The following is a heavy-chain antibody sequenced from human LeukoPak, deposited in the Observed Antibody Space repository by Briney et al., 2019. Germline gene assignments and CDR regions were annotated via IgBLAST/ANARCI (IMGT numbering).Heavy chain of an antibody. V-gene: IGHV4-39*01. J-gene: IGHJ4*02. CDR3: ARSLGYYYDSSGPPFDY. Sequence: SETLSLICTVSGGSISSSSYYWGWIRQPPGKGLEWIGSIYYSGSTFYNPSLKSRVTISVDTSKNQFSLKLSSVTAADTAVYYCARSLGYYYDSSGPPFDYWGQGTLVTVSS. CDR2: IYYSGST. D-gene: IGHD3-22*01. CDR1: GGSISSSSYY.